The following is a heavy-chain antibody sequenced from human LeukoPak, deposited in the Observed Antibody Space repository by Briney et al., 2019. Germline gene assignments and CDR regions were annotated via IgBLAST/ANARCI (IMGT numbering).Heavy chain of an antibody. CDR3: AKNEGGDWDRSGHFDY. CDR2: ISSSGSAA. CDR1: GFTFSDYY. J-gene: IGHJ4*02. D-gene: IGHD6-19*01. Sequence: GGSLRLSCAASGFTFSDYYMSWIRQAPGKGRELVSYISSSGSAAYYADTVKGRFTISRDNAKNSLYLQLNSLRAEDTAVYYCAKNEGGDWDRSGHFDYWGQGTLVTVSS. V-gene: IGHV3-11*01.